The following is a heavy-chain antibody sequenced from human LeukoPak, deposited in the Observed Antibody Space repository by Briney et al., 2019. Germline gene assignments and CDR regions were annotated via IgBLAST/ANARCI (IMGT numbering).Heavy chain of an antibody. V-gene: IGHV1-18*01. CDR2: ISGYNYDT. Sequence: GASVKVSCKASGYTFVSYGISWVRQAPGQGLEWLGWISGYNYDTKYAQNLQGRVTMTTDTSTRTAYMELRSLRSDDTAVYYCAIEAWGNLDYWGQGTLVTVSS. CDR3: AIEAWGNLDY. J-gene: IGHJ4*02. CDR1: GYTFVSYG. D-gene: IGHD7-27*01.